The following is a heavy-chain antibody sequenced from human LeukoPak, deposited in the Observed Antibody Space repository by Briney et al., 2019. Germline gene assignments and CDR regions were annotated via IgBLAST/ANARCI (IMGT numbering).Heavy chain of an antibody. J-gene: IGHJ3*02. CDR1: GYTFTSYY. CDR3: ARRWELTDAFDI. V-gene: IGHV1-46*01. Sequence: RASVTVSCTASGYTFTSYYMHWVRQAPGQGLEWMGIINPSGGSTSCAQKFQGRVTMTRDTSTSTVYMELSSLRSEDTAVYYCARRWELTDAFDIWGQGTMVTVSS. D-gene: IGHD1-26*01. CDR2: INPSGGST.